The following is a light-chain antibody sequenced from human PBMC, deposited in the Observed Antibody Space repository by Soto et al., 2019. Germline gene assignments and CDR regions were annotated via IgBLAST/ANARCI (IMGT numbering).Light chain of an antibody. CDR2: GAS. V-gene: IGKV3D-20*02. Sequence: ETVLTQSPGTLSLSPGERATLSCRASQSVSSSSLAWYQQRPGQAPRLLIYGASNRATGIPARFSGSGSGTDFTLTISSLEPEDFAVYYCHQRSSWPITFGQGTRLEIK. CDR3: HQRSSWPIT. J-gene: IGKJ5*01. CDR1: QSVSSSS.